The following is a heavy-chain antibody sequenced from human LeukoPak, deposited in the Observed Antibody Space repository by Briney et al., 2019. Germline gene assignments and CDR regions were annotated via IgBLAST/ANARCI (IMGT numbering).Heavy chain of an antibody. Sequence: ASVKVSCKAPAYTFTSYGIIWVGRAPGQGLEWMGWISTYNGNTNYAQKLQGRVTMTTDTSTSTAYMELSSLRSDDTAVYYCARAPYYDILTGYYYFDYWGQGTLVTVSS. J-gene: IGHJ4*02. CDR2: ISTYNGNT. D-gene: IGHD3-9*01. CDR3: ARAPYYDILTGYYYFDY. V-gene: IGHV1-18*01. CDR1: AYTFTSYG.